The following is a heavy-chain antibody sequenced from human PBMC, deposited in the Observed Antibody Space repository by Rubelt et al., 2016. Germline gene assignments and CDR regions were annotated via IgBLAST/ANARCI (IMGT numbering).Heavy chain of an antibody. J-gene: IGHJ6*03. CDR1: GGSISSYY. CDR2: IYYSGGT. Sequence: QVQLQESGPGLVKPSETLSLTCTVSGGSISSYYCSWIRQPPGKGLEWIGYIYYSGGTNYNPSLESRVSISVDTSKNRVSLKRGSGSAADTAVYYCARGREGSTVTTLLYYYYYMDVWGKGTTVTVSS. V-gene: IGHV4-59*12. D-gene: IGHD4-17*01. CDR3: ARGREGSTVTTLLYYYYYMDV.